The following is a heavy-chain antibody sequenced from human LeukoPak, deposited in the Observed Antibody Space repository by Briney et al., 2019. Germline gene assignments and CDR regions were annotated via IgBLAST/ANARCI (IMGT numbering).Heavy chain of an antibody. CDR1: GYTFTTYF. J-gene: IGHJ4*02. V-gene: IGHV1-46*01. CDR2: IHTSGGTT. D-gene: IGHD4-23*01. CDR3: AREGGDGGPFDY. Sequence: GASVKVSCKASGYTFTTYFMHWVRQAPVQGLEWMGIIHTSGGTTKYAQKFQDRVTMTRDTSTNTVYMELSSLKFDDTAVYYCAREGGDGGPFDYWGQGTLVTVSS.